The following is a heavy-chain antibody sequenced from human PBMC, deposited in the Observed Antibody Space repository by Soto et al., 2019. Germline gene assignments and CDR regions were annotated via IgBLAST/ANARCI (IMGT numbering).Heavy chain of an antibody. J-gene: IGHJ6*02. V-gene: IGHV4-31*01. CDR1: GDSVSGGYY. CDR2: VSPIGTP. Sequence: QVQLQESGPGLVKPSQTLSLTCTVSGDSVSGGYYWSWVRQRPRKGLEWIGYVSPIGTPYYSPPPXXPXXXSXXXXXXXXXXXXXSVXXAXTAVXYCARDRGSYGMDVWGQGTTVTVSS. CDR3: ARDRGSYGMDV.